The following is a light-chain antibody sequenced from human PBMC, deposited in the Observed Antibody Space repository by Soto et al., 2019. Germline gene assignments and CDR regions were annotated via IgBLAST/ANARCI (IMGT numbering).Light chain of an antibody. CDR2: GTS. CDR1: QRVSSH. J-gene: IGKJ5*01. Sequence: TLMTQSPVTLSVPPGDTATLSCRASQRVSSHLAWYQQKPGQAPRLLIYGTSARATGIPATFSGSGSGTEFTLTISSLQSEDFAIYYCQQYGSSPITFGQGTRLEIK. V-gene: IGKV3-15*01. CDR3: QQYGSSPIT.